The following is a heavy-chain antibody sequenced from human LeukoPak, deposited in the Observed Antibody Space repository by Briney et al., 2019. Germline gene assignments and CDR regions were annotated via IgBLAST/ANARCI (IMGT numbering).Heavy chain of an antibody. CDR1: GFTFSSYA. CDR2: ISGSGGST. Sequence: GGSLRLSCAASGFTFSSYAMSWVRQAPGKGLEWVSAISGSGGSTYYADSVKGRFTISSDNSKNTLYLQMNSLRAEDTAVYYCAKGRGVIHSILYYWGQGTLVTVSS. D-gene: IGHD3-10*01. CDR3: AKGRGVIHSILYY. J-gene: IGHJ4*02. V-gene: IGHV3-23*01.